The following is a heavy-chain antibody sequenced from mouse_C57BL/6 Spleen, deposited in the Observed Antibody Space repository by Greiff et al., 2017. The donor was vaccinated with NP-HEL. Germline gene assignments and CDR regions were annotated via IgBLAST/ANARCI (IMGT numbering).Heavy chain of an antibody. Sequence: VQLKQSGGGLVKPGGSLKLSCAASGFTFSDYGMHWVRQAPEKGLEWVAYISSGSSTIYYADTVKGRVTISRDNAKNTLFLQMTSLRSEDTAMYYCARQWYPVLLDYWGQGTTLTVSS. CDR1: GFTFSDYG. CDR2: ISSGSSTI. D-gene: IGHD1-1*01. V-gene: IGHV5-17*01. CDR3: ARQWYPVLLDY. J-gene: IGHJ2*01.